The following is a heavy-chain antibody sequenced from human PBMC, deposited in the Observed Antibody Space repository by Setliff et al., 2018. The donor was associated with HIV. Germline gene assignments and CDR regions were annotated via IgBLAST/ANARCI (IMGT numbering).Heavy chain of an antibody. V-gene: IGHV4-59*01. D-gene: IGHD3-3*01. J-gene: IGHJ4*02. CDR3: ARASFSGYYSHFDY. CDR1: GGSISSYY. CDR2: IYYSGST. Sequence: SETLSLTCTVSGGSISSYYWSWIRQPPGKGLEWIGYIYYSGSTNYNPSLKSRVTISVDTSKNQFSPKLSSVTAADTAVYYCARASFSGYYSHFDYRGQGTLVTVSS.